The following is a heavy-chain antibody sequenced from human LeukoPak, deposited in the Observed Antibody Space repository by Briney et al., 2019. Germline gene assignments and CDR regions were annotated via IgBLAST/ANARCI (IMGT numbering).Heavy chain of an antibody. Sequence: GGSLRLSCAASGFTFSDYYMSWIRQAPGKGLEWVSYISSSGSAIYYADSVKGRFTISRDNVKNSLYLRMNSLRAEDTAVYYCARGQWLTPYYFDYWGQGTLVTVSS. V-gene: IGHV3-11*01. J-gene: IGHJ4*02. CDR3: ARGQWLTPYYFDY. D-gene: IGHD6-19*01. CDR2: ISSSGSAI. CDR1: GFTFSDYY.